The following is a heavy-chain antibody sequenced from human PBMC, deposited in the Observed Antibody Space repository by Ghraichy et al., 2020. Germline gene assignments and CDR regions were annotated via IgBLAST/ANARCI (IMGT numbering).Heavy chain of an antibody. V-gene: IGHV4-39*01. CDR2: IYYSGST. J-gene: IGHJ6*02. CDR1: GGSISSSSYY. CDR3: ARHVAWGPQLRDYYYYYGMDV. Sequence: SETLSLTCTVSGGSISSSSYYWGWIRQPPGKGLEWIGSIYYSGSTYYNPSLKSRVTISVDTSKNQFSLKLSSVTAADTAVYYCARHVAWGPQLRDYYYYYGMDVWGQGTTVTVSS. D-gene: IGHD1-1*01.